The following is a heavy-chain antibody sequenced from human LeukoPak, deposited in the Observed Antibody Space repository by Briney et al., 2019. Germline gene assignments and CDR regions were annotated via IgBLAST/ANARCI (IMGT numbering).Heavy chain of an antibody. CDR2: ISSSGSTI. Sequence: PGGSLRLSCAASGFTFSSYEMNWVRQAPGKGLEWVSYISSSGSTIYYADSVKGRFTISRDNSKNTLYLQMNSLRAEDTAVYYCAKDVYSSSWYRKGAFDIWGQGTMVTVSS. V-gene: IGHV3-48*03. D-gene: IGHD6-13*01. CDR1: GFTFSSYE. CDR3: AKDVYSSSWYRKGAFDI. J-gene: IGHJ3*02.